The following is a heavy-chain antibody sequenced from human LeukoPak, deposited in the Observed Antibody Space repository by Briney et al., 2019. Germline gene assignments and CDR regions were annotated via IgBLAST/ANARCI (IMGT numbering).Heavy chain of an antibody. Sequence: SETLSLTCAVYGGSFSGYYWSWIRQPSGKGLEWIGEINHSGSTNYNPSLKSRVTISVDTSKNQFSLRLSSVTAADTAVYYCASAYIVVVPAARYFQHWGQGTLVTVSS. D-gene: IGHD2-2*01. CDR3: ASAYIVVVPAARYFQH. J-gene: IGHJ1*01. CDR1: GGSFSGYY. CDR2: INHSGST. V-gene: IGHV4-34*01.